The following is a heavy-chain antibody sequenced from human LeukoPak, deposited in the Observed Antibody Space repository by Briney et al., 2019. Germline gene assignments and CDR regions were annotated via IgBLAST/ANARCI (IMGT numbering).Heavy chain of an antibody. D-gene: IGHD4/OR15-4a*01. CDR3: VPDYLED. J-gene: IGHJ4*02. CDR2: INSDGSST. Sequence: GGSLRLSCAASGFTVSSNYMSWVRQAPGKGLEWVSRINSDGSSTTYADSVKGRFTISRDNAKNTLYLQMNSLRDEDTAVYYCVPDYLEDWGQGTLVTVSS. CDR1: GFTVSSNY. V-gene: IGHV3-74*01.